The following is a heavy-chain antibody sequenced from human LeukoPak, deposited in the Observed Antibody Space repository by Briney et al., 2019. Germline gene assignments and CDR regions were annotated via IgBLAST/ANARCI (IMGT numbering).Heavy chain of an antibody. CDR1: GGSMSSYY. Sequence: SETLSLTCTVSGGSMSSYYWSWIRQPAGKGLEWIGRIYTSGSTNYISPLKSRVTISLETSKNQFSLELRSVTAADTAVYYCARVYSSLGSGWYPRFYYYYYGMDVWGQGTTVTVSS. J-gene: IGHJ6*02. V-gene: IGHV4-4*07. CDR3: ARVYSSLGSGWYPRFYYYYYGMDV. CDR2: IYTSGST. D-gene: IGHD6-19*01.